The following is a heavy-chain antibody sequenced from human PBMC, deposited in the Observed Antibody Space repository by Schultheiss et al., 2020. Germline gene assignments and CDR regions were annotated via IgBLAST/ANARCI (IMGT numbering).Heavy chain of an antibody. CDR3: ARVCVYDFWSGYLTTHNPFDY. D-gene: IGHD3-3*01. CDR1: GGPISTGVYY. V-gene: IGHV4-31*11. CDR2: IYYSGST. J-gene: IGHJ4*02. Sequence: SETLSLTCAVSGGPISTGVYYWSWIRQHPWKGLEWIGYIYYSGSTYYNPSLKSRVTISVDTSKNQFSLKLSSVTAADTAVYYCARVCVYDFWSGYLTTHNPFDYRGQGTRVTGSS.